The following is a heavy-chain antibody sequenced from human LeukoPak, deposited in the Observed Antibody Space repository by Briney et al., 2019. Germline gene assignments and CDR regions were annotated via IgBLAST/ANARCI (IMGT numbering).Heavy chain of an antibody. CDR1: GYTFTSYG. CDR3: ARDRNWFDP. J-gene: IGHJ5*02. V-gene: IGHV1-18*01. CDR2: ISAYNGNT. Sequence: ASVKVSCKASGYTFTSYGISWVRQAPGQGLEWMGWISAYNGNTNYAQKLQGRVTMTTDTSTGTAYMELRSLRPDDTAVYYCARDRNWFDPWGQGTLVTVSS.